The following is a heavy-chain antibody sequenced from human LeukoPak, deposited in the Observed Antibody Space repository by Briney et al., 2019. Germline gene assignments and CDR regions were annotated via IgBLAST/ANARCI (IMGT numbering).Heavy chain of an antibody. CDR1: GGSFSGYY. D-gene: IGHD4-17*01. Sequence: PSETLSLTCAVYGGSFSGYYWSWIRQPPGKGLEWIGEINHSGSTNYNPSLKSRVTISVDTSKNQFSLKLSSVTAAGTAVYYCARVDRRDYGDYEDAFDIWGQGTMVTVSS. CDR3: ARVDRRDYGDYEDAFDI. CDR2: INHSGST. V-gene: IGHV4-34*01. J-gene: IGHJ3*02.